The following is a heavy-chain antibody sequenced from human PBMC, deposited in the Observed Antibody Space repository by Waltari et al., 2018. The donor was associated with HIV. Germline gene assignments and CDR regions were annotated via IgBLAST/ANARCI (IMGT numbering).Heavy chain of an antibody. J-gene: IGHJ6*02. CDR3: ARHVRVLQPTVAIGGMDV. V-gene: IGHV5-51*07. D-gene: IGHD2-21*01. Sequence: EVHLEQSGAEVKKPGESLKISCKASGYTFTSYWIVWVHQMPGKGLEWMGIISPGDSDTRYSPSFQGQVTISADKSSTTVYLQWSTLKASDTAIYYCARHVRVLQPTVAIGGMDVWGQGTSVTVSS. CDR1: GYTFTSYW. CDR2: ISPGDSDT.